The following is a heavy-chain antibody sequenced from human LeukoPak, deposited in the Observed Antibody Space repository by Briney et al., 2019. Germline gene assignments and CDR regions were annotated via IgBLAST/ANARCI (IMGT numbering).Heavy chain of an antibody. CDR2: ISGSGGST. J-gene: IGHJ4*02. CDR1: GFTFSSYG. CDR3: AKDRALRSGWYYY. D-gene: IGHD6-19*01. V-gene: IGHV3-23*01. Sequence: GGTLRLSCAASGFTFSSYGMSWVRQAPGKGLEWVSPISGSGGSTYYADSVKGRFTISRDNSKNTLYLQMNSLRAKDTAVYYCAKDRALRSGWYYYWGQGTLVTVSS.